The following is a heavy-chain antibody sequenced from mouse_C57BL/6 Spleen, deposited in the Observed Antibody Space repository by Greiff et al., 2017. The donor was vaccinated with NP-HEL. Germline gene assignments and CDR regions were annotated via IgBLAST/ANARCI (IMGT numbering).Heavy chain of an antibody. Sequence: EVKLVESGAELVKPGASVKLSCTASGFNIKDYYMHWVKQRTEQGLEWIGRIDPEDGETKYAPKFQGKATITADTSSNTAYLQLSSLTSEDTAVYYCATYYGSSPYYYAMDYWGQGTSVTVSS. CDR1: GFNIKDYY. CDR3: ATYYGSSPYYYAMDY. J-gene: IGHJ4*01. V-gene: IGHV14-2*01. CDR2: IDPEDGET. D-gene: IGHD1-1*01.